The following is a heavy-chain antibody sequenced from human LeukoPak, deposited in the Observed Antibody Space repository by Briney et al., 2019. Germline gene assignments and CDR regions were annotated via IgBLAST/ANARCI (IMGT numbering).Heavy chain of an antibody. D-gene: IGHD2-2*01. CDR3: AKSLVVPAAIYGYYYYGMDV. CDR2: ISGSGGST. V-gene: IGHV3-23*01. CDR1: GFTFSSYA. J-gene: IGHJ6*02. Sequence: GGSLRLSCAASGFTFSSYAMSWVRQAPGKGLEWVSAISGSGGSTYYADSAKGRFTISRDNSKNTLYLQMNSLRAEDTAVYYCAKSLVVPAAIYGYYYYGMDVWGQGTTVTVSS.